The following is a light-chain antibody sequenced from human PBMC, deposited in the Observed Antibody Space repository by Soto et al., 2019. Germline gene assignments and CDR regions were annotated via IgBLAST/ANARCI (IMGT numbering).Light chain of an antibody. CDR2: DTS. J-gene: IGLJ1*01. CDR3: LLFYSGVSV. CDR1: TGTVTSGHY. Sequence: QAVVTQESSLAVSPGGTVTLTCGSSTGTVTSGHYPYWFQQRPGQAPRTLIYDTSNKHSWTPDRFSGSLLGGKAALTLSGAQPEDDAEYYCLLFYSGVSVFGTGTKLTVL. V-gene: IGLV7-46*01.